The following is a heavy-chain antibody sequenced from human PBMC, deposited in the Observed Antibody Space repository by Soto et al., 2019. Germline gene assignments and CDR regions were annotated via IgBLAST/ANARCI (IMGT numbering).Heavy chain of an antibody. Sequence: ASVKVSCKASGYTFSNFAMHWVRQAPGQSFEWMGWINPGNGNTKYSQTFQGRVTITRDTSASTAYMELSSLRPEDTAVYYCARAVARGVRTIYYYYGMDVWGQ. D-gene: IGHD3-10*01. V-gene: IGHV1-3*01. CDR2: INPGNGNT. CDR1: GYTFSNFA. J-gene: IGHJ6*02. CDR3: ARAVARGVRTIYYYYGMDV.